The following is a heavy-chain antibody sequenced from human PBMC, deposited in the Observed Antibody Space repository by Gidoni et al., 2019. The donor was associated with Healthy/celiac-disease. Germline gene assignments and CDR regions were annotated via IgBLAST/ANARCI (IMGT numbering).Heavy chain of an antibody. Sequence: QVQLVESGGGVVQPGRYLRLSCAASGFTFSSYGMHWVRQAPGKGLEWVAVISYDGSNKYYADSVKGRYTISRDNSKNTLYLQMNSLRAEDTAVYYCAKDTHEGFLEWLLSLDYWGQGTLVTVSS. J-gene: IGHJ4*02. CDR1: GFTFSSYG. CDR2: ISYDGSNK. D-gene: IGHD3-3*01. V-gene: IGHV3-30*18. CDR3: AKDTHEGFLEWLLSLDY.